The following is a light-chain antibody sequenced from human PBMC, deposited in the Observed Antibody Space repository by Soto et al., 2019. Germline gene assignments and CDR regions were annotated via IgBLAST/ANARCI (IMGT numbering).Light chain of an antibody. CDR3: QQYKDWPLT. Sequence: EIVMTQSPATLSVSPGGRATLSCRASQSISSTLAWYQQKPGQAPRLLIYGASTRATGFPARFSGSGSGTEFTLTISSLQSEEFAVYYCQQYKDWPLTFGGGTRVEIK. CDR1: QSISST. V-gene: IGKV3-15*01. CDR2: GAS. J-gene: IGKJ4*01.